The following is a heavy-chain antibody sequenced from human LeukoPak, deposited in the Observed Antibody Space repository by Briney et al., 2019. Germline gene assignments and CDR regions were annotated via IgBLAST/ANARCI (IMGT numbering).Heavy chain of an antibody. CDR1: GYTFTSYD. CDR2: INPNSGGT. Sequence: ASVKVSCKASGYTFTSYDISWVRQATGQGLEWMGWINPNSGGTNYAQKFQGRVTMTRDTSISTAYMELSRLRSDDTAVYYCARRQINSYGFDYWGQGTLVTVSS. CDR3: ARRQINSYGFDY. V-gene: IGHV1-2*02. J-gene: IGHJ4*02. D-gene: IGHD5-18*01.